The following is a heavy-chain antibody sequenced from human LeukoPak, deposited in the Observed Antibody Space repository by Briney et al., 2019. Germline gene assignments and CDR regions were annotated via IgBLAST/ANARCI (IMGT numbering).Heavy chain of an antibody. CDR3: AREVDALDAFDI. V-gene: IGHV1-3*01. Sequence: ASVEVSCKASGYTFTSYAMHWVRQAPGQRLEWMGWINAGNGNTKYSQKFQGRVTITRDTSASTAYMELSSLRSEDTAVYYCAREVDALDAFDIWGQGTMVTVSS. J-gene: IGHJ3*02. CDR1: GYTFTSYA. D-gene: IGHD2-2*01. CDR2: INAGNGNT.